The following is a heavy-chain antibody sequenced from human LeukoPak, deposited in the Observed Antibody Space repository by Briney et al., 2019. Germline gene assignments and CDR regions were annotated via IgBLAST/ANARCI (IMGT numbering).Heavy chain of an antibody. CDR3: ARVLRYYGSGSH. CDR1: GGSISSYY. CDR2: IYYSWST. J-gene: IGHJ4*02. D-gene: IGHD3-10*01. V-gene: IGHV4-59*12. Sequence: SETLSLTCTVSGGSISSYYWSWIRQPPGKRLEWIGYIYYSWSTNYSPSLKSRVTISVDTSKNQFSLKLSSVTAADTAVYYCARVLRYYGSGSHWGQGTLVTVSS.